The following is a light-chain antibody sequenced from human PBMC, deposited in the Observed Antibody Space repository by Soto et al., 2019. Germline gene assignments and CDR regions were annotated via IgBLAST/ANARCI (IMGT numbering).Light chain of an antibody. Sequence: EIVLTQSPATLPSFPGDRVTLSCRASQAVNTRLAWYQHKPGQAPRLLIYLASNRAAGVPARFSVSVSGTDFTLTISDVGPEDFAVYYCHQRQSWPRTFGQGTKVDIK. V-gene: IGKV3-11*01. J-gene: IGKJ1*01. CDR1: QAVNTR. CDR3: HQRQSWPRT. CDR2: LAS.